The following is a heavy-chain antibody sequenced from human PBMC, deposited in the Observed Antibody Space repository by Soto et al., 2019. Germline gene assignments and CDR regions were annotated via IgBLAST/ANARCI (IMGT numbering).Heavy chain of an antibody. Sequence: ASVKVSCKASGYTFTSYGISWVRQAPGQGLEWMGWISAYNGNTNYAQKLRGRVTMTRDTSTSTVYMELSSLRSEDTAVYYCARVYCSGGSCYGIDYWGQGTLVTVSS. CDR3: ARVYCSGGSCYGIDY. J-gene: IGHJ4*02. CDR2: ISAYNGNT. D-gene: IGHD2-15*01. V-gene: IGHV1-18*01. CDR1: GYTFTSYG.